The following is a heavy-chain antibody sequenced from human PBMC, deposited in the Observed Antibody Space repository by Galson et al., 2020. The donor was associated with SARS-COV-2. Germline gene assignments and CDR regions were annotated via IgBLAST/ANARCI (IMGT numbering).Heavy chain of an antibody. V-gene: IGHV2-70*11. D-gene: IGHD6-19*01. CDR2: IDWDDDK. Sequence: SGPTLVKPTQTLTLTCTFSGFSLSTSAMCVSWIRQPPGKALEWLARIDWDDDKYYSTSLKTRLTISKDTSKHQVVLTMTNMDPVDTATYYCAGILADHADYWGQGTLVTVSS. CDR1: GFSLSTSAMC. J-gene: IGHJ4*02. CDR3: AGILADHADY.